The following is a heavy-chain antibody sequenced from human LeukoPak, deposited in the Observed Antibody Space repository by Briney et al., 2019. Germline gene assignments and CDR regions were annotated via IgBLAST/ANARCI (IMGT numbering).Heavy chain of an antibody. CDR3: ASTLTFDN. CDR1: GFTFSNYW. J-gene: IGHJ3*02. V-gene: IGHV3-7*01. CDR2: IKEDGSDR. Sequence: GGSLRLSCAASGFTFSNYWMTWVRQVPVKGLEWVASIKEDGSDRYNVDSVKGRFTISRDNAKNSLSLQMSSLRAEDTAVYYCASTLTFDNWGLGILVTVSS.